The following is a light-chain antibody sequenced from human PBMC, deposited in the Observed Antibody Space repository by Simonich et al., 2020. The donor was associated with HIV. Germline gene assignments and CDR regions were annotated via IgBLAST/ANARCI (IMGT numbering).Light chain of an antibody. CDR1: SSDVGGFNY. V-gene: IGLV2-14*03. Sequence: QSALTQPASVSGSPGQSITISCTGTSSDVGGFNYVSWYQHHPGKAPKLMIYDVSKRPAGVSNRFSGSKSGNTASRTISGLQTEDEADYYCSSFTGTRTFGVFGGGTKLTVL. CDR2: DVS. J-gene: IGLJ3*02. CDR3: SSFTGTRTFGV.